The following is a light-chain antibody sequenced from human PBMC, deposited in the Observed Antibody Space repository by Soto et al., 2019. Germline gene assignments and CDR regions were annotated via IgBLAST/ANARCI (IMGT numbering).Light chain of an antibody. CDR3: QQDGNHPPPLT. Sequence: DIQMTQSPSSLSASVGDRVTITCQASQDISNYLNWYQQKPGKAPKLLIYDASNLETGVPSRFSGSGSGTDFTFTISSLQPEDIASYYCQQDGNHPPPLTFGGGTKVEIK. J-gene: IGKJ4*01. V-gene: IGKV1-33*01. CDR2: DAS. CDR1: QDISNY.